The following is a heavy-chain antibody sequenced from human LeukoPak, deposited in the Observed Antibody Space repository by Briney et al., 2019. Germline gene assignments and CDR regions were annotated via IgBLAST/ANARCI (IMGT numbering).Heavy chain of an antibody. CDR1: GGSISSSSYY. Sequence: SETLSLTCTVSGGSISSSSYYWAWIRQPPGKGLEWIGSVYFSGTTYYSPSLESRVSMSIDTSMNQFSLKVDSVTAADTAVYYCARCPLGIRRHTYFFDYWGHGNLVTVSS. V-gene: IGHV4-39*01. CDR3: ARCPLGIRRHTYFFDY. CDR2: VYFSGTT. D-gene: IGHD1-26*01. J-gene: IGHJ4*01.